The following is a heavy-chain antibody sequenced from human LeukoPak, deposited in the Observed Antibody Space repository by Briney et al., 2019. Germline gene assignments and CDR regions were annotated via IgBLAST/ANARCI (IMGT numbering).Heavy chain of an antibody. V-gene: IGHV3-30*18. CDR2: ISYDGSNK. Sequence: PGRSLRLSCAASGFTFSSYGMHWVRQAPGKGLEWVAVISYDGSNKYYADSVKGRFTISRDNSKNTLYLQMNSLRAEDTAVYYCAKDIAAREDYYYGMDVWGQGTTVTVSS. CDR3: AKDIAAREDYYYGMDV. CDR1: GFTFSSYG. J-gene: IGHJ6*02. D-gene: IGHD6-6*01.